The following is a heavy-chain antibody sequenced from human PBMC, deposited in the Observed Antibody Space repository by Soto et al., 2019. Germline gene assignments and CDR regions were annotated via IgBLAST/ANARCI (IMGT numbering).Heavy chain of an antibody. CDR1: GFTFSTYT. CDR2: ISSGSSYI. V-gene: IGHV3-21*01. CDR3: ASVERSAYLS. D-gene: IGHD3-3*01. J-gene: IGHJ3*01. Sequence: EVQLVESGGGLVKPGGSLRLSCAASGFTFSTYTMNWVRQAPGKGLEWVSSISSGSSYIYYADSVKGRFTISRDNAKISLYPEINSLRAQDTAVYYCASVERSAYLSWAEGMMITVSS.